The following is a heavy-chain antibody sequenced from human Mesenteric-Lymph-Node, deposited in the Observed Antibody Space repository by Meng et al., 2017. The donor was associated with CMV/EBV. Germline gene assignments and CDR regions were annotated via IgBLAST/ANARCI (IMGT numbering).Heavy chain of an antibody. CDR1: GFTFSSYD. CDR2: IGTAGDT. V-gene: IGHV3-13*01. J-gene: IGHJ3*02. D-gene: IGHD2-15*01. Sequence: GESLKISCAASGFTFSSYDMHWVRQATGKGLEWVSAIGTAGDTYYPGSVKGRFTISREDAKNSLYLQMNSLRAGDTAVYYCARGGIWGSPDAFDIWGQGTMVTVSS. CDR3: ARGGIWGSPDAFDI.